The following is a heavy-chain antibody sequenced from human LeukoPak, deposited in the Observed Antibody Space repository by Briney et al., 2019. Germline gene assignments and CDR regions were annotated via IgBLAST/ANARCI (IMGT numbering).Heavy chain of an antibody. J-gene: IGHJ4*02. V-gene: IGHV3-7*03. CDR2: IKQDGSET. CDR1: GFTFRSYW. Sequence: GGSLRLSCAASGFTFRSYWMTWVRQYPGKGLEWVANIKQDGSETYYADSVKGRFTISRDNAKRSLYLQMNSLRAEDTAVYYCARLGIITAAGSNDYWGQGTLVTVSS. CDR3: ARLGIITAAGSNDY. D-gene: IGHD6-13*01.